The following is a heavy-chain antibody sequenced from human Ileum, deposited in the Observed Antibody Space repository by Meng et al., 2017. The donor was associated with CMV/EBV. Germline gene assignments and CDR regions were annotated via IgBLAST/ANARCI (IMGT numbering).Heavy chain of an antibody. CDR1: GFTFINYW. CDR3: AREPYCRSTSCSRAFGP. Sequence: GGSLRLSCAASGFTFINYWMHWVRQTPKGLEWVSRISGDGSSTAYADSVEGRFTISRDNAENTLFLQMDSLGAEDTAVYYCAREPYCRSTSCSRAFGPWGRGTLVTVSS. J-gene: IGHJ5*02. V-gene: IGHV3-74*01. CDR2: ISGDGSST. D-gene: IGHD2-2*01.